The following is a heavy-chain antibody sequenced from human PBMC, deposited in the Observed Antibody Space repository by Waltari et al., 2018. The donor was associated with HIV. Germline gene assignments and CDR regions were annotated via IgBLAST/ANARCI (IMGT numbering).Heavy chain of an antibody. CDR2: FYPYGTF. V-gene: IGHV3-53*02. CDR3: ARGVRYLDP. D-gene: IGHD3-9*01. Sequence: ELVETGGTLIQPGGSLRLSCKMSDFNVHNNYVTWVRRFPGGGREWVCIFYPYGTFHCADSVKGRFTMSSDSSRNTLFLQMNFLIFDDSATYYCARGVRYLDPWGQGTQVIVSS. J-gene: IGHJ5*02. CDR1: DFNVHNNY.